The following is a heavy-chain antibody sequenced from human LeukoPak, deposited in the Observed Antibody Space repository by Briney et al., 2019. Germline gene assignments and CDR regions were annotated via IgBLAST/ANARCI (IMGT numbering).Heavy chain of an antibody. V-gene: IGHV4-59*01. CDR1: GGSISGDY. Sequence: PSETLSLTCTVYGGSISGDYWSWIRQSPGKGLEWIAYIHSGGRTSYNPSLKSRVTISVETSKNEFSLKVTSVNAADTAVYYCARDRPRGSSLDYWGQGILVTVSS. CDR3: ARDRPRGSSLDY. J-gene: IGHJ4*02. D-gene: IGHD6-13*01. CDR2: IHSGGRT.